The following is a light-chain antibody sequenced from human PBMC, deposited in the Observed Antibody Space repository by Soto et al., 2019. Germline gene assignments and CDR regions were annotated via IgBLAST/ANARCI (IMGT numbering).Light chain of an antibody. CDR3: QSYDSSVRGV. V-gene: IGLV1-40*01. CDR1: SSNIGAGYD. J-gene: IGLJ3*02. Sequence: QSVLTQPPSVSGAPGQMVTISCTGSSSNIGAGYDVHWYQQLPGTAPKLLIYGNSNRPSGVPDRFSGSKSGTSASLAITGLQAEDEADYYCQSYDSSVRGVFGGGTKLTVL. CDR2: GNS.